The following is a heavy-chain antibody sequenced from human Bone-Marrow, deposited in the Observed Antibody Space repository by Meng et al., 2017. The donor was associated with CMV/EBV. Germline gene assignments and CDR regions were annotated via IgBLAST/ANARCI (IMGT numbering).Heavy chain of an antibody. D-gene: IGHD3-3*01. CDR2: INPNTGGT. J-gene: IGHJ4*02. CDR3: ARAYDFWSGYYTYYFDY. V-gene: IGHV1-2*02. Sequence: ASVKVSCKTSGYTLTAYYMHWVRQPPGEGLEWMGWINPNTGGTNYAQKFQGRITMTRDTSIRTAYMELSSLRSDDTAVYYCARAYDFWSGYYTYYFDYWGQGTLVTVSS. CDR1: GYTLTAYY.